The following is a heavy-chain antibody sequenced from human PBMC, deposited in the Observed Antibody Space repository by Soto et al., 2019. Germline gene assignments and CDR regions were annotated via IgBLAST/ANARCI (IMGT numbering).Heavy chain of an antibody. CDR1: GFTFSSYA. CDR3: AKTREYQLLRYFQH. CDR2: ISGSGGST. J-gene: IGHJ1*01. Sequence: GGSLRLSCAASGFTFSSYAMSWVRQAPGKGLEWVSAISGSGGSTYYADSGKGRFTISRDNSKNTLYLQMNSLRAEDTAVYYCAKTREYQLLRYFQHWGQGTLVTVSS. V-gene: IGHV3-23*01. D-gene: IGHD2-2*01.